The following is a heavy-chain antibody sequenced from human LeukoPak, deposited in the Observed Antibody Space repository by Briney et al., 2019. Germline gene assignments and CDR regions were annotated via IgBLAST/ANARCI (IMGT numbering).Heavy chain of an antibody. J-gene: IGHJ4*02. Sequence: GGSLRLSCAASGFTFSSYAMRWVRQAPGKGLEWVAVISYDGSNKYYADSVKGRFTISRDNSKNTLYLQMNSLRAEDTAVYYCARDFVLGWGQGTLVTVSS. CDR1: GFTFSSYA. CDR2: ISYDGSNK. D-gene: IGHD3-3*02. CDR3: ARDFVLG. V-gene: IGHV3-30-3*01.